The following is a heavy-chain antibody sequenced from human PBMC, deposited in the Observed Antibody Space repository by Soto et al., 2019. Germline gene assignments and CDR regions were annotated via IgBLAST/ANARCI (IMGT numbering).Heavy chain of an antibody. V-gene: IGHV5-51*01. CDR1: GYSFATYW. J-gene: IGHJ4*02. CDR2: IYPGDSDT. Sequence: PGESLKISCKASGYSFATYWIGWVRQMPGKGLEWMGIIYPGDSDTRYSPSFQGQVTISADKSISTAYLQWSSLKASDTAMYYCARGVGATACYFDYWGQGTLVTVSS. CDR3: ARGVGATACYFDY. D-gene: IGHD1-26*01.